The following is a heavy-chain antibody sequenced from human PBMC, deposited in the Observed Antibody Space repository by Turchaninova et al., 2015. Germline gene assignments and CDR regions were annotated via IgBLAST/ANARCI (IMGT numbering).Heavy chain of an antibody. Sequence: VQLVESGGDLVRTGGSVRLACAASGFNFSTNRLTWVCQAQGQGLEWEANIKPDAMWKYLAGSVKGRFTISRDNPKNSLYLQRNSLTAEDTAVYYWARDPNRPDDYWGQGTLVTVSS. CDR3: ARDPNRPDDY. J-gene: IGHJ4*02. CDR1: GFNFSTNR. V-gene: IGHV3-7*03. CDR2: IKPDAMWK.